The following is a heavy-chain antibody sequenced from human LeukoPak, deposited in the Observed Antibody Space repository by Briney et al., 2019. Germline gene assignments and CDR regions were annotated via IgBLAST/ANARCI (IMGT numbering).Heavy chain of an antibody. Sequence: ASVKVSCKASGYTFTRYDMHWVRQAPGQGLEWMGIINPSGGGTSYAQKFQGRVTMTRDTSTSTVYMEPSSLRSEDTAVYYCARGAAGTYAFDIWGQGTMVTVSS. CDR1: GYTFTRYD. CDR3: ARGAAGTYAFDI. V-gene: IGHV1-46*01. CDR2: INPSGGGT. J-gene: IGHJ3*02. D-gene: IGHD6-13*01.